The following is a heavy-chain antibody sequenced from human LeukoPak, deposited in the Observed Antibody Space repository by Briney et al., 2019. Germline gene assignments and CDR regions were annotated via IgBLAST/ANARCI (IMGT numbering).Heavy chain of an antibody. J-gene: IGHJ4*02. Sequence: PGGSLRLSCAASGFTFSDYGIGWVRQAPGKGLEWVAVIWADGSNKYYADSVKGRFTISRDNSKKTLYLQMSSLRVEDTAVYYCVRSSASFDYWGQGTLVTLSS. V-gene: IGHV3-33*01. CDR1: GFTFSDYG. CDR2: IWADGSNK. CDR3: VRSSASFDY.